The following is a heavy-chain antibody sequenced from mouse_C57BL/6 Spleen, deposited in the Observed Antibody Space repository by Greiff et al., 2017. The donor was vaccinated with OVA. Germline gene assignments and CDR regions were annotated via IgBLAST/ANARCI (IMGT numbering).Heavy chain of an antibody. J-gene: IGHJ1*03. CDR1: GYTFTSYW. Sequence: QVQLQQPGAELVRPGSSVKLSCKASGYTFTSYWMHWVKQRPIQGLEWIGNIDPSDSETHYNQKFKDKATLTVDKSSSTAYMQLSSLTSEDSAVYYCARDYGSSSWYFDVWGTGTTVTVSS. CDR3: ARDYGSSSWYFDV. CDR2: IDPSDSET. V-gene: IGHV1-52*01. D-gene: IGHD1-1*01.